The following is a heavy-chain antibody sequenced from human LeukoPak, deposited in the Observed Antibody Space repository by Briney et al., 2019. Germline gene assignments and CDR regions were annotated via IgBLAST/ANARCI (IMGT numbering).Heavy chain of an antibody. CDR1: GFTFSNYG. J-gene: IGHJ4*02. V-gene: IGHV3-33*01. CDR2: IWYDGSKK. CDR3: ARDLGSTNYYFDP. D-gene: IGHD3-10*01. Sequence: PGGSLRLSCAASGFTFSNYGFHWVRRAPAKGLEWVAVIWYDGSKKYYADSVKGRFTISRDNSKNTLYLQMNSLRTEDTAVYYCARDLGSTNYYFDPWGQGTPVIVSS.